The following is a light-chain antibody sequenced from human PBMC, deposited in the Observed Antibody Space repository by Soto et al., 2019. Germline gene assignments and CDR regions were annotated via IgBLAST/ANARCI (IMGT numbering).Light chain of an antibody. V-gene: IGKV3-11*01. Sequence: EIMLTQSPASLSLSPGERATLSCRASQSVSNYLAWYQQKPGQAPRLLIYGASNRATGIPARFSGSGSGTDFTLTISSLEPEDFAVYYCQQRSNWPPGFTFGQGTRLEIK. CDR3: QQRSNWPPGFT. CDR2: GAS. CDR1: QSVSNY. J-gene: IGKJ5*01.